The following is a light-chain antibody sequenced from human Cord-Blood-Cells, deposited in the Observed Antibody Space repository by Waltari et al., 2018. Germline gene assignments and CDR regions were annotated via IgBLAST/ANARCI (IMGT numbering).Light chain of an antibody. Sequence: DIQMTQSPSSLFSSVGDRVTIPGRESQSSSIYLNWYQQKPGKAPKLLIYAASSLQSGVPSRFAGSGSGTDFTLTISSLQPEDFATYYCQHSYSTPPTFGQGTKLEIK. J-gene: IGKJ2*01. CDR3: QHSYSTPPT. CDR1: QSSSIY. CDR2: AAS. V-gene: IGKV1-39*01.